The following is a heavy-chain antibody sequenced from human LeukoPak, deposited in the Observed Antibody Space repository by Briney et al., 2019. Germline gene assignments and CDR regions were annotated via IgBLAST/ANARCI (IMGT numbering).Heavy chain of an antibody. V-gene: IGHV4-39*07. CDR1: GGSISSYY. CDR2: IYYSGST. J-gene: IGHJ3*02. D-gene: IGHD2-15*01. CDR3: ARELWVCSGGSCYPGYAFDI. Sequence: SETLSLTCTVSGGSISSYYWGWIRQPPGKGLEWVGSIYYSGSTYYNPSLKSRVTISVDTSKNQFSLKLSSVTAADTAVYYCARELWVCSGGSCYPGYAFDIWGQGTMVTVSS.